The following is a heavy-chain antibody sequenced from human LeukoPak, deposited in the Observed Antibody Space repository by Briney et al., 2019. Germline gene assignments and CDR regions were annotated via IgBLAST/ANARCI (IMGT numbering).Heavy chain of an antibody. Sequence: SETLSLTCTVSGGSISSYYWSWIRQPAGKGLEWIGRIYTSGSTNYNPSLKSRVTMSVDTSKNQSPLKLSSVTAADTAVYYCARFQGSSGAFDIWGQGTMVTVSS. CDR1: GGSISSYY. CDR3: ARFQGSSGAFDI. D-gene: IGHD3-10*01. CDR2: IYTSGST. J-gene: IGHJ3*02. V-gene: IGHV4-4*07.